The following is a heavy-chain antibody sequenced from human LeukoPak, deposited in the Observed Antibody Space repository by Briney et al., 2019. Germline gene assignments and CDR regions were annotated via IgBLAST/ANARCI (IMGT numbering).Heavy chain of an antibody. J-gene: IGHJ4*02. CDR3: ARDPCGITRIIVVPPFHYFDY. V-gene: IGHV3-30-3*01. Sequence: GRSLRLPCAASGFTFSSYAMHWVRQAPGKGLEWVAVISYDGSNKYYADSVKGRFTISRDNSKNTLYLQMNSLRAEDTAVYYCARDPCGITRIIVVPPFHYFDYWGQGTLVTVSS. CDR1: GFTFSSYA. CDR2: ISYDGSNK. D-gene: IGHD3-22*01.